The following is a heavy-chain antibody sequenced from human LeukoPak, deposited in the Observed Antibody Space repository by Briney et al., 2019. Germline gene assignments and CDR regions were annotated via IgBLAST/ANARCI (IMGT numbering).Heavy chain of an antibody. CDR1: GYTLTELS. D-gene: IGHD3-16*01. J-gene: IGHJ4*02. CDR2: FDPEDGET. CDR3: ATVLGGYFAYFFDY. Sequence: ASVKVSCKVSGYTLTELSMHWVRQAPGKGLEWMGGFDPEDGETIYAQKFQGRVTMTEDTSTDTAYMELSSLRSEDTAVYYCATVLGGYFAYFFDYWGQGTLVTVSS. V-gene: IGHV1-24*01.